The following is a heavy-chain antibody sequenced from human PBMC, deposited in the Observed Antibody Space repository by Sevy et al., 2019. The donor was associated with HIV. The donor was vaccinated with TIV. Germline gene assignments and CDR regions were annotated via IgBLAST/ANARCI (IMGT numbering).Heavy chain of an antibody. CDR3: ARDLEFYDYGAYGPSFMPDY. V-gene: IGHV3-33*01. Sequence: GGSLRLSCAASGFTFSSYGMHWVRQAPGKGLEWVAVIWFDGSNTYYADSVKGRFTISRDIAANTLHLQMNSLRAEDTAVYYCARDLEFYDYGAYGPSFMPDYWGQGTLVTVSS. CDR2: IWFDGSNT. D-gene: IGHD3-16*01. CDR1: GFTFSSYG. J-gene: IGHJ4*02.